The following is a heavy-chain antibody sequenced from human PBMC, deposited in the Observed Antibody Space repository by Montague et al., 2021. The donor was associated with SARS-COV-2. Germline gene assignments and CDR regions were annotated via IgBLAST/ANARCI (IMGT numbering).Heavy chain of an antibody. J-gene: IGHJ4*02. Sequence: SETLSLTCTVSGGSFKNYYWSWIRQPPGKGLEWIGYVHHDGSSGSANYNPSVWSRVTISVDTSKKQFSLHLSSMTPADTAVYFCARVFDNSGYALDYWSQGTQVTVSS. CDR2: VHHDGSSGSA. CDR1: GGSFKNYY. V-gene: IGHV4-59*01. CDR3: ARVFDNSGYALDY. D-gene: IGHD5-12*01.